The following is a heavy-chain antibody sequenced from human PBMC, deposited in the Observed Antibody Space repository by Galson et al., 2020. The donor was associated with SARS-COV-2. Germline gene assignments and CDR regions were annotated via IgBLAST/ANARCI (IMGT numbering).Heavy chain of an antibody. Sequence: GESLKISCAASGFTFSSYAMHWVRQAPGKGLEWVAVISYDGSIEYYADSVKGRFTISRDNSKNTMYLQMNSLRVEDTAVYYCAINRALDYWGQGTLVTVSS. V-gene: IGHV3-30*03. CDR1: GFTFSSYA. CDR3: AINRALDY. J-gene: IGHJ4*02. CDR2: ISYDGSIE.